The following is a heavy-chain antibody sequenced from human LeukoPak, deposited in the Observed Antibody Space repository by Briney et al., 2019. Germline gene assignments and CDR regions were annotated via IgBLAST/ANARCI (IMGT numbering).Heavy chain of an antibody. J-gene: IGHJ6*03. Sequence: ASVKVSCKASGYTFTSYGISWVRQAPGQGLEWMGWISAYNGNTNYAQKLQGRVTMTTDTSTSTAYMELSSLRSEDTAVYYCASAQRRSSSADRYYYYYMDVWGKGTTVTVSS. V-gene: IGHV1-18*01. D-gene: IGHD6-6*01. CDR2: ISAYNGNT. CDR1: GYTFTSYG. CDR3: ASAQRRSSSADRYYYYYMDV.